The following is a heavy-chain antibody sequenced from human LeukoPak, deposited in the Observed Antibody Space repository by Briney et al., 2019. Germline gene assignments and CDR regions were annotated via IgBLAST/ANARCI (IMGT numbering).Heavy chain of an antibody. CDR2: ISGSGGST. CDR1: GFTFSSYA. V-gene: IGHV3-23*01. Sequence: GGSLRLSCAASGFTFSSYAMSWVRQAPGKGLEWVSAISGSGGSTYYADSVKGRFTISRDNSKNTLYLQMNSLRAEDTAVYYCASSSDVLLWFGGRDAFDIWGQGTMVTVSS. D-gene: IGHD3-10*01. CDR3: ASSSDVLLWFGGRDAFDI. J-gene: IGHJ3*02.